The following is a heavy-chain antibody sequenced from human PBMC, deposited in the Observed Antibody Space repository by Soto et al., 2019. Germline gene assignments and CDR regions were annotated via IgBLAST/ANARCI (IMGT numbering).Heavy chain of an antibody. V-gene: IGHV3-23*01. CDR3: AKDAVPGDGLWLVAD. Sequence: DVQLLESGGGLVHPGGSLRLSCAASGFSFSKFAMIWVRQAPGKGQEWVSGITGSGGTIEYAASVKGWFTISRDNSKNTVYLQMNSLRAEDTALYYCAKDAVPGDGLWLVADWGQGTLVTVS. CDR2: ITGSGGTI. J-gene: IGHJ4*02. CDR1: GFSFSKFA. D-gene: IGHD2-21*02.